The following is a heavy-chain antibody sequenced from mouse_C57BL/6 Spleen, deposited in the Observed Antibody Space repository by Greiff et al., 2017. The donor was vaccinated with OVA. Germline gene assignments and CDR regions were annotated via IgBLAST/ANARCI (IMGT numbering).Heavy chain of an antibody. Sequence: VQLKESGGDLVKPGGSLKLSCAASGFTFSSYGMSWVRQTPDKRLEWVATISSGGSYTYYPDSVKGRFTISRDNAKNTLYLQMSSLKSEDTAMYYCARQLLRFYAMDYWGQGTSVTVSS. D-gene: IGHD1-1*01. CDR2: ISSGGSYT. J-gene: IGHJ4*01. CDR3: ARQLLRFYAMDY. V-gene: IGHV5-6*01. CDR1: GFTFSSYG.